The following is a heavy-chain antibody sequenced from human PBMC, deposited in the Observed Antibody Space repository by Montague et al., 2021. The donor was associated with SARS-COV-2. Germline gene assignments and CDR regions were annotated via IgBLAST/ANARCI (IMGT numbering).Heavy chain of an antibody. V-gene: IGHV4-59*02. D-gene: IGHD4-17*01. CDR3: ARENTVTTFGGPYYIDS. CDR1: GSSVRSYF. Sequence: SETLSLTCIVSGSSVRSYFWSWIWQPPGKGLEWIGNIYDSGSTNYNPSLKSRVTISVDTSKNQFSLKLSAVTAADTAVYYCARENTVTTFGGPYYIDSWGQGTLVTV. J-gene: IGHJ4*02. CDR2: IYDSGST.